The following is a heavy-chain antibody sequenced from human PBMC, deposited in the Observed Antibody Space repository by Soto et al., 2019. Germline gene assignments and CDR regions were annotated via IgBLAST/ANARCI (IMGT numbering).Heavy chain of an antibody. CDR1: GGSISSGGFY. Sequence: QVQLQESGPGLVKPSQTLSLTCTVSGGSISSGGFYWSWLRPHPGKGLEGIGYIYYGGSTYYNPSHKSRVTIPVDTSKNHCSLKLSSVTAADTAVYYCARVEVDVVVPAAIYVPYWFDPWGQGTLVTVSS. CDR2: IYYGGST. V-gene: IGHV4-31*03. CDR3: ARVEVDVVVPAAIYVPYWFDP. D-gene: IGHD2-2*01. J-gene: IGHJ5*02.